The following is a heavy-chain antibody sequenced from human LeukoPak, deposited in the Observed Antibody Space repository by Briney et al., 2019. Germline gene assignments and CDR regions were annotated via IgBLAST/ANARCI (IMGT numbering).Heavy chain of an antibody. CDR3: ARHPSTVTTPYYFDY. J-gene: IGHJ4*02. Sequence: PSETLSLTCTVSGGSISSYYWSWIRQPPGKGLEWIGYIYYSGSTNYNPSLKSRVTISVDTSKNQFSLKLSSVTAADTAVYYCARHPSTVTTPYYFDYWGQGTLVTVSS. V-gene: IGHV4-59*08. CDR2: IYYSGST. D-gene: IGHD4-17*01. CDR1: GGSISSYY.